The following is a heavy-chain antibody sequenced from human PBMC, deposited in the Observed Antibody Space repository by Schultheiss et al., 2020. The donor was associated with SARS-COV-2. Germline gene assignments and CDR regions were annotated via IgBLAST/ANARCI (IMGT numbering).Heavy chain of an antibody. Sequence: ASVKVSCKASGYIFISYGISWVRQAPGQGLEWMGWISAYNGNTKYSQKFQGRVTITRDTSASTVYMDLSSLRSEDTAVYYCGRGGGSSSFDYWGQGTLVTVSS. CDR3: GRGGGSSSFDY. CDR1: GYIFISYG. J-gene: IGHJ4*02. V-gene: IGHV1-18*01. CDR2: ISAYNGNT. D-gene: IGHD6-6*01.